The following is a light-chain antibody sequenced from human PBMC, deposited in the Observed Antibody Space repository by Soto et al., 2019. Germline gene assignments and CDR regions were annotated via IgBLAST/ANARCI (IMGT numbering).Light chain of an antibody. CDR1: QSVSSDY. J-gene: IGKJ4*01. CDR3: QQYGSSPLT. V-gene: IGKV3-20*01. Sequence: EIVLTQSPGTLSLSLGERATLSCRASQSVSSDYVAWYRQKPGQVPTVLIYRASTRATGIPDRFSGSGSGTDFTLTISRVEPEDFAVYYCQQYGSSPLTFGGGTKMDI. CDR2: RAS.